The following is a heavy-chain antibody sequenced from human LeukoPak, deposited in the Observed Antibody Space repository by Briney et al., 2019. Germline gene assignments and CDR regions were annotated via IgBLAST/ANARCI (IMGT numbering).Heavy chain of an antibody. V-gene: IGHV1-46*01. Sequence: ASVKVSCKASGYTFTSYFIHWVRQAPGQGLEWMGIINPSGGSTNYAQKFQGRVTMTRDTSTSTVYMELSSLRSEDTAVYYCATAEFVGNSYFDYWGQGTLVTVSS. CDR2: INPSGGST. J-gene: IGHJ4*02. CDR3: ATAEFVGNSYFDY. D-gene: IGHD4-23*01. CDR1: GYTFTSYF.